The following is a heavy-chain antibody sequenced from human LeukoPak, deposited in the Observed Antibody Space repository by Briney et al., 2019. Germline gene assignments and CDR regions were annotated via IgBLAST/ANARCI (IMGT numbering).Heavy chain of an antibody. CDR2: ISAYNGNT. CDR3: ARGLARTSMVTRGGVRFDC. CDR1: GYTFTSYG. Sequence: GASVKVSCKASGYTFTSYGISWVRQAPGRGLEWMGWISAYNGNTNYAQKLQGRVTMTTDTSTSTAYMELRSLRSDDTAVYYCARGLARTSMVTRGGVRFDCWGQGALVTVSS. D-gene: IGHD5-18*01. J-gene: IGHJ4*02. V-gene: IGHV1-18*01.